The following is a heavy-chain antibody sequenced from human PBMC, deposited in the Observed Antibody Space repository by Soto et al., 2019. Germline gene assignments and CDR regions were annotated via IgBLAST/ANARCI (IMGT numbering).Heavy chain of an antibody. CDR1: GYTFTSYG. CDR3: ARGMPGIWTGYYNPYCYGMDV. CDR2: ISAYNGNT. J-gene: IGHJ6*01. D-gene: IGHD3-9*01. Sequence: GPVKVSCKASGYTFTSYGISWVRQAPGQGLEWMGWISAYNGNTNYAQKLQGRVTMTTDTSTSTAYMELRSLRSDDTAVYYCARGMPGIWTGYYNPYCYGMDVRGQGTTVTVSS. V-gene: IGHV1-18*04.